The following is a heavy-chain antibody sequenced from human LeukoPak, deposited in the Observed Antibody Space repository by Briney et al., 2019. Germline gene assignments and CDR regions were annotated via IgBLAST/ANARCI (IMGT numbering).Heavy chain of an antibody. CDR3: ARGGSSWYPHFDY. J-gene: IGHJ4*02. CDR1: GGSISSGGYY. CDR2: IYYSGST. Sequence: SQTLSLTCTVSGGSISSGGYYWSWIRQHLGKGLEWIGYIYYSGSTYYNPSLKSRVTISVDTSKNQFSLKLSSVTAADTAVYYCARGGSSWYPHFDYWGQGTLVTVSS. D-gene: IGHD6-13*01. V-gene: IGHV4-31*03.